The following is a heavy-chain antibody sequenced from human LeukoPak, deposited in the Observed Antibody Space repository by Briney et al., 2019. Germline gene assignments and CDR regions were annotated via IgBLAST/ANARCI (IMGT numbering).Heavy chain of an antibody. CDR3: ARDLHNWNDGDY. J-gene: IGHJ4*02. D-gene: IGHD1-20*01. CDR2: ISGSGGST. CDR1: GFTFSSYA. V-gene: IGHV3-23*01. Sequence: TGGSLRLSCAASGFTFSSYAMSWVRQAPGKGLEWVSAISGSGGSTYYADSVEGRFTISRDNSKNTLYLQMNSLRAEDTAVYYCARDLHNWNDGDYWGQGTLVTVSS.